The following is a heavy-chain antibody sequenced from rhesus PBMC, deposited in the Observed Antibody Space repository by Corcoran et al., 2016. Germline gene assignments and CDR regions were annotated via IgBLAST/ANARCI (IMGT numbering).Heavy chain of an antibody. CDR1: GGSLSISNW. CDR3: ARSAITIFVVDYNRFDV. Sequence: QLQLQESGPAVVTPSETLSLTCAVSGGSLSISNWLSWFHQAPGKGLEWMRGIDGSGGSTEYKPSLKSRVTMSKDTSKKQFSLKLSSVTAADTAVYYCARSAITIFVVDYNRFDVWGPGVLVTVSS. V-gene: IGHV4-93*01. D-gene: IGHD3-40*01. CDR2: IDGSGGST. J-gene: IGHJ5-1*01.